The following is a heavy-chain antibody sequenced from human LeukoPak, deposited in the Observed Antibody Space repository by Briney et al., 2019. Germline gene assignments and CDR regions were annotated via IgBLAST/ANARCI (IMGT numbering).Heavy chain of an antibody. Sequence: SETLSLTCTVSGGSISYYYWSWIRQPPGKGLEWIGYIYYSGSTNYSPSLRSRVTISVDTSKNQFSLKLNSVTAADTAVYYCARLGYDSSGGFDYWGQGTLVTVSS. CDR1: GGSISYYY. J-gene: IGHJ4*02. CDR2: IYYSGST. V-gene: IGHV4-59*01. D-gene: IGHD3-22*01. CDR3: ARLGYDSSGGFDY.